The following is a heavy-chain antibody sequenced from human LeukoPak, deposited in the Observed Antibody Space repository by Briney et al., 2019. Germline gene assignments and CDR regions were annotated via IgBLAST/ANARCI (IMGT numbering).Heavy chain of an antibody. CDR2: IANDGKDK. J-gene: IGHJ4*02. CDR1: GFTFSSYW. V-gene: IGHV3-30*18. Sequence: PGGSLRLSCAASGFTFSSYWMHWVRQAPGKGLEWVAVIANDGKDKKYADSVKGRLTISRDNSKSTLYLQMNSLRAEDTAVYYCAKDQQVGAAAYYFDSWGQGTLVTVSS. CDR3: AKDQQVGAAAYYFDS. D-gene: IGHD6-13*01.